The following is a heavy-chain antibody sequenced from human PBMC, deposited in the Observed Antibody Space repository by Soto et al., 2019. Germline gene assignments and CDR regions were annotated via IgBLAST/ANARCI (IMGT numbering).Heavy chain of an antibody. Sequence: QVQLQESGPGLVRPSETLSLTCTVSGDSISASYWTWIRQPPGKGLEWIGYIYYSGSTNYNPSLKSRVTISVDTSKNQFSLKLSSVTAADTAVYYCARLAAVAEGGWFDPWGQGTLVTDSS. CDR2: IYYSGST. CDR1: GDSISASY. CDR3: ARLAAVAEGGWFDP. D-gene: IGHD6-19*01. J-gene: IGHJ5*02. V-gene: IGHV4-59*01.